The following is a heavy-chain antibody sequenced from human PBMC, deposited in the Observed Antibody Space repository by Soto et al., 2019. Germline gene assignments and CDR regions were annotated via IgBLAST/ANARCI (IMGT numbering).Heavy chain of an antibody. CDR1: GYSVSSNSAA. Sequence: SHTLSLTCAISGYSVSSNSAAWNWIRQSPSRGLEWLGRTYYRSKWYNDYAVSVKSRITINPDTSKNQFSLQLNSVTPEDTAVYYCARDGYSYGYYYYYYGMDVWGQGTTVTVSS. CDR2: TYYRSKWYN. J-gene: IGHJ6*02. V-gene: IGHV6-1*01. CDR3: ARDGYSYGYYYYYYGMDV. D-gene: IGHD5-18*01.